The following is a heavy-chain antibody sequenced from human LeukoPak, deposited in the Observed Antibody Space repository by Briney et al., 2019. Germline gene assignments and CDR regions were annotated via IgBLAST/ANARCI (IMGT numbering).Heavy chain of an antibody. CDR2: IFYSGST. V-gene: IGHV4-39*07. CDR1: SGSISTSNYY. D-gene: IGHD3-10*01. CDR3: ARETGELPYYSDY. J-gene: IGHJ4*02. Sequence: SETLSLTCTVSSGSISTSNYYWGWVRQPPGKALEWIGNIFYSGSTYYSPSLKSRVTISLDTSRNQFSLKLNSVTAADTAVYYCARETGELPYYSDYWGQGTLVTVSS.